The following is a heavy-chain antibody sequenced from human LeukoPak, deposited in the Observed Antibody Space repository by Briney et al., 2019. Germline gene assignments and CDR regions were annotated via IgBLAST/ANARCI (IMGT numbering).Heavy chain of an antibody. CDR1: GYSFTTYW. J-gene: IGHJ4*02. V-gene: IGHV5-51*01. D-gene: IGHD3-16*02. CDR3: ARMIGLGEVSPYFDY. Sequence: GESLKISCKGSGYSFTTYWIAWVRQMPGKGLEWMGIIYPRDSDIRYSPPSQGQVTISADKSISTAYLQWSSLKASDTAMYYCARMIGLGEVSPYFDYWGQGTLVTVSS. CDR2: IYPRDSDI.